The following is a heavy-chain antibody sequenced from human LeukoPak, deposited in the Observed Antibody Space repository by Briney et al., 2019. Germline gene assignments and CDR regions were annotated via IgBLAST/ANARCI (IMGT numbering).Heavy chain of an antibody. J-gene: IGHJ6*03. CDR2: INPSGGST. D-gene: IGHD3-3*01. Sequence: ASVKVSCKASGYTFSSYHIHWVRQAPGQGLEWMGIINPSGGSTSYAQKFQGRVTMTRDTSTSTVYMELSSLRSEDTAVYYCAREVFWSGYRSLDYYYYMDVWGKGTTVTVSS. CDR3: AREVFWSGYRSLDYYYYMDV. CDR1: GYTFSSYH. V-gene: IGHV1-46*01.